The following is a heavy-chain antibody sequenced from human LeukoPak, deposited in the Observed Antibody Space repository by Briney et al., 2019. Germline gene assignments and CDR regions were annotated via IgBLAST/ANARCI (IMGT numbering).Heavy chain of an antibody. V-gene: IGHV1-3*01. Sequence: ASGKVSSKASGDTFTSYAMHWVRQAPGQGLERVGWINAANGNSKNTQRIQGRVTITRDTTASTDHTELRSQRSESTAVCYCARDRRVKRDTIMGLNWLDPWGQATLV. CDR1: GDTFTSYA. CDR2: INAANGNS. J-gene: IGHJ5*02. D-gene: IGHD3-16*01. CDR3: ARDRRVKRDTIMGLNWLDP.